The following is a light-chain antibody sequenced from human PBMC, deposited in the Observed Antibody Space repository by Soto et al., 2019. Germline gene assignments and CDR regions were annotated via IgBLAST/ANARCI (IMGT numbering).Light chain of an antibody. J-gene: IGKJ1*01. CDR1: QSVSSY. Sequence: EIVLTQSPATLSLSPGERATLSCRASQSVSSYLAWYQQKPGQAPRLLIYDASNRATGIPARFSGSGSGTDFTLTISSLDPEDFAVYYCQQRSNWPPAFGQGTRWIS. CDR3: QQRSNWPPA. CDR2: DAS. V-gene: IGKV3-11*01.